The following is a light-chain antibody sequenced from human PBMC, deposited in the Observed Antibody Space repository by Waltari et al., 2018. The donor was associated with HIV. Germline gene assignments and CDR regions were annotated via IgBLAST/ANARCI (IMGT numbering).Light chain of an antibody. J-gene: IGLJ1*01. CDR1: TSDIGTYNS. V-gene: IGLV2-8*01. CDR2: EVN. CDR3: ASYAGSRPFV. Sequence: QSALTQPPSASGSPGQSVTISCAGSTSDIGTYNSVSWYQQLPGQAPTLIISEVNKRPSGVPDRFSGSKSGNTASLTVSGLQTGDEGDYYCASYAGSRPFVFGSGTKVTVV.